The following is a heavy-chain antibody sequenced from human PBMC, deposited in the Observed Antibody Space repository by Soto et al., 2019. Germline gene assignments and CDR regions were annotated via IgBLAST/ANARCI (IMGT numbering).Heavy chain of an antibody. V-gene: IGHV1-3*01. CDR2: INAGNGNT. CDR3: ASDYGDYEGLGY. Sequence: QVQLVQSGAEVKKPGASVKVSCKASGYTFTSYAMHWVRQAPGQRLKWMGWINAGNGNTKYSQKFQGRVTITRDTSASTAYMELSSMRSEDTAVYYCASDYGDYEGLGYWGQGTLVTVSS. J-gene: IGHJ4*02. CDR1: GYTFTSYA. D-gene: IGHD4-17*01.